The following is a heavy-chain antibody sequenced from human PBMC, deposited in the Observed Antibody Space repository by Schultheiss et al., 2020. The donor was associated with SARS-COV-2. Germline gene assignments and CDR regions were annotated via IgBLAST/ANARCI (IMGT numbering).Heavy chain of an antibody. Sequence: GGSLRLSCAASGFTFSSYWMSWVRQAPGKGLEWVSYISDSDNTLYYADFVKGRFTISRDNSKNTLYLEMNRLRAEDTAVYYCARVESSSPYYYYGMDVWGQGTTVTVSS. CDR3: ARVESSSPYYYYGMDV. D-gene: IGHD6-6*01. CDR1: GFTFSSYW. J-gene: IGHJ6*02. CDR2: ISDSDNTL. V-gene: IGHV3-48*01.